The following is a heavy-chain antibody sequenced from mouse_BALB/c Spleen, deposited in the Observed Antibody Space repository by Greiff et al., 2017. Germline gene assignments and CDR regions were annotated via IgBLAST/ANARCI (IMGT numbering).Heavy chain of an antibody. CDR3: ARSRDYYGSSYFDY. D-gene: IGHD1-1*01. V-gene: IGHV5-17*02. CDR2: ISSGSSTI. J-gene: IGHJ2*01. Sequence: EVMLVESGGGLVQPGGSRKLSCAASGFTFSSFGMHWVRQAPEKGLEWVAYISSGSSTIYYADTVKGRFTISRDNPKNTLFLQMTSLRSEDTAMYYCARSRDYYGSSYFDYWGQGTTLTVSS. CDR1: GFTFSSFG.